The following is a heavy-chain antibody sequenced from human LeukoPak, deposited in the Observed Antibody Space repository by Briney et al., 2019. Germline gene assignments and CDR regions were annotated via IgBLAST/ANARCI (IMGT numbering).Heavy chain of an antibody. J-gene: IGHJ6*03. CDR3: ARGYNWDYDYMDV. V-gene: IGHV3-53*01. CDR1: GFTVNSNY. D-gene: IGHD1-20*01. Sequence: SGGSLRLSCAASGFTVNSNYMSWVRQAPEKGLEWVSAIYAGGTRYYADSVRGRFSISRDNSKNTVYLQMNSLRDEDTAIYYCARGYNWDYDYMDVWGQGTTVIVSS. CDR2: IYAGGTR.